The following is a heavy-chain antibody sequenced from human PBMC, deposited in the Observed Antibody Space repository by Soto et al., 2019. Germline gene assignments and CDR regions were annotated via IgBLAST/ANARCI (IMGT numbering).Heavy chain of an antibody. CDR2: INPNSGGT. J-gene: IGHJ5*02. D-gene: IGHD2-2*01. CDR1: GYTFTGYY. CDR3: ARAIGRGFVVVPAAASDNWFDP. V-gene: IGHV1-2*04. Sequence: ASVKVSCKASGYTFTGYYMHWVRQAPGQGLEWMGWINPNSGGTNYAQKFQGWVTMTRDTSISTAYMELSRLRSDDTAVYYCARAIGRGFVVVPAAASDNWFDPWGQGTLVTVSS.